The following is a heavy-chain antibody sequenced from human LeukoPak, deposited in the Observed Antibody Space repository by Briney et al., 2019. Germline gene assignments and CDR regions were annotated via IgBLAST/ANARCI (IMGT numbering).Heavy chain of an antibody. Sequence: PGGSLRLSCADSGFSFSSYSMSWVRQAPGKGLDWVSSISSSSKYIYYADSVKGRFTISRDNAKNSLYLQMNSLTVEDTAVYYCARSPQGTGSPADYWGQGTLVTVSS. J-gene: IGHJ4*02. CDR1: GFSFSSYS. CDR2: ISSSSKYI. V-gene: IGHV3-21*01. CDR3: ARSPQGTGSPADY. D-gene: IGHD1-1*01.